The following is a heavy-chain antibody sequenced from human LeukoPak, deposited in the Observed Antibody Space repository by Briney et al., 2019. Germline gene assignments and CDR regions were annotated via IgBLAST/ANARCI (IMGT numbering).Heavy chain of an antibody. V-gene: IGHV1-3*01. CDR2: INAGVGNT. D-gene: IGHD3-10*01. CDR3: ARAGRPMIGGVTPLEHFDS. CDR1: GYTFSSYA. Sequence: ASVKVSCKASGYTFSSYAIHWVRQAPGQGLEWMGWINAGVGNTKYSEKLQDRVTVTRDTPATTAYMELSSLRAEDTAVYYCARAGRPMIGGVTPLEHFDSWGQGTLVTVSS. J-gene: IGHJ4*02.